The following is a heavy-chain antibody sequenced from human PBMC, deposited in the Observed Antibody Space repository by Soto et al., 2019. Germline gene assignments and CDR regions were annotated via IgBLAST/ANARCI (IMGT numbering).Heavy chain of an antibody. J-gene: IGHJ2*01. CDR3: ARKVLGSTSRPDWWYFDL. V-gene: IGHV3-23*01. CDR2: IRGGGDRT. D-gene: IGHD2-2*01. Sequence: EVQLLESGGGLVQPGGSLRLSCVGSGFTFINYAMNWVRQTPGKGLEWVSTIRGGGDRTFDADTVKGRFTISRDNSKNTMNMQITSLRADDTAVYYCARKVLGSTSRPDWWYFDLWGRGTLVTVSS. CDR1: GFTFINYA.